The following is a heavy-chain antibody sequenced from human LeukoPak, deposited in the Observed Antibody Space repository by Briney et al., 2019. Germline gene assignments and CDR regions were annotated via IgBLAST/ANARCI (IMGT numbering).Heavy chain of an antibody. CDR2: ISSSGSTI. Sequence: GGSLRLSCAASGFTFSSYSMNWVRQAPGKGLEWVSYISSSGSTIYYADSVKGRFTISRDNAKNSLFLQMNSLRAEDTVVYYCARDNSDYDSSFFDYWGQGTLVTVSS. D-gene: IGHD3-22*01. CDR1: GFTFSSYS. V-gene: IGHV3-48*04. CDR3: ARDNSDYDSSFFDY. J-gene: IGHJ4*02.